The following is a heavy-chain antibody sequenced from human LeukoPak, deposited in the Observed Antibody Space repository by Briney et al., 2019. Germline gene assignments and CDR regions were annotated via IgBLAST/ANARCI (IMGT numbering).Heavy chain of an antibody. J-gene: IGHJ5*02. CDR2: IYYSGST. CDR1: GGSISSYY. Sequence: SETLSLTCTVSGGSISSYYWSWIRQPPGKGLEWIGYIYYSGSTNYNPSLKSRVTISVDTSKNQFSLKLSSVTAADTAVYYCARRDSGGWFHYNWFDPWGQGTLVTVSS. D-gene: IGHD2-15*01. V-gene: IGHV4-59*01. CDR3: ARRDSGGWFHYNWFDP.